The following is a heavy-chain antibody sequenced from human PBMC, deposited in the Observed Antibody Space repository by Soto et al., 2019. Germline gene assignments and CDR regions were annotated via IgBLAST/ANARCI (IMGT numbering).Heavy chain of an antibody. J-gene: IGHJ4*02. Sequence: VGSLRLSCAASGFTFSSYAMSWVRQAPGKGLEWVSAISGSGGSTYYEYSVKGRFTISRDNSKNTLYLQMNSLRAEDTAVYYCALTYYYDSSGSPYYFDYWGQGTLDTVSA. CDR1: GFTFSSYA. V-gene: IGHV3-23*01. CDR2: ISGSGGST. D-gene: IGHD3-22*01. CDR3: ALTYYYDSSGSPYYFDY.